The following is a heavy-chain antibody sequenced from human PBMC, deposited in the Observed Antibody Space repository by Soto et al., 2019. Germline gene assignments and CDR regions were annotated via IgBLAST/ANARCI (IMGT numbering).Heavy chain of an antibody. Sequence: PGGSLRLSCAASGFTFSSYAMSWVRQAPGKGLERVSIISGSGGSTYYADSVKGRFTISRDNSKNTLYLQMNSLRAEYTALYYCASRSSGWYFVYWGQGTLVTVSS. CDR2: ISGSGGST. V-gene: IGHV3-23*01. J-gene: IGHJ4*02. CDR1: GFTFSSYA. CDR3: ASRSSGWYFVY. D-gene: IGHD6-19*01.